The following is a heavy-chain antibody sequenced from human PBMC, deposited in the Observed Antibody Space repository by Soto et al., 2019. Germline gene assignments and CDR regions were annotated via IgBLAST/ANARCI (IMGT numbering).Heavy chain of an antibody. D-gene: IGHD5-18*01. Sequence: QVQLQESGPGLVKPSETLSLTCTVSGGSISSYYWSWIRQSPGKGLEWIGYIYYSGSTKYNPSLKSRVTLPIDPXKNQFALMLSSVTAADTAVYYCARGRGDTAMAWYYWGQGTLVTVSS. CDR1: GGSISSYY. CDR2: IYYSGST. V-gene: IGHV4-59*01. CDR3: ARGRGDTAMAWYY. J-gene: IGHJ4*02.